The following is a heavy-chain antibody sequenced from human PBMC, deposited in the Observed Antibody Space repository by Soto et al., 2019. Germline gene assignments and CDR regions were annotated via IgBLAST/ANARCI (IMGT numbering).Heavy chain of an antibody. D-gene: IGHD2-15*01. Sequence: GGSLRLSCAASGFTFSSYAMSWVRQAPGKGLEWVSAISGSGGSTYYADSVKGRFTISRDNSKNKLYLQMNSLRAEDTAVYYCAKAVVVVAATSPFDYWGQGTLVTVSS. V-gene: IGHV3-23*01. CDR3: AKAVVVVAATSPFDY. CDR2: ISGSGGST. CDR1: GFTFSSYA. J-gene: IGHJ4*02.